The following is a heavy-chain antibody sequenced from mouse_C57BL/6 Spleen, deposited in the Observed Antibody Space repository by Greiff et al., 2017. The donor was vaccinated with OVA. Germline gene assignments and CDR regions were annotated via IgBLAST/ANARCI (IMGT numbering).Heavy chain of an antibody. CDR3: ARDARSYGAMDY. CDR1: GFTFSDFY. V-gene: IGHV7-1*01. CDR2: SRNKANDYTT. D-gene: IGHD1-1*01. Sequence: EVQGVESGGGLVQSGRSLRLSCATSGFTFSDFYMEWVRQAPGKGLEWIAASRNKANDYTTEYSASVKGRFIVSRDTSQSILYLQMNALRAEDTAIYYCARDARSYGAMDYWGQGTSVTVSS. J-gene: IGHJ4*01.